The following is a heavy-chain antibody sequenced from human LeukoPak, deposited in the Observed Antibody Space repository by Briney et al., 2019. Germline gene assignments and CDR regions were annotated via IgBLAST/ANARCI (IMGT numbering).Heavy chain of an antibody. CDR3: ARAPQGVAAANYFDY. D-gene: IGHD2-15*01. Sequence: SETLSLTCTVSGGSISSYYWSWIRQPAGKGLEWVGRIYTSGSTTYNPSLKSRVTMSVDTSKNQFSLKLSSVTAAETAVYYCARAPQGVAAANYFDYWGQGTLVTVSS. V-gene: IGHV4-4*07. CDR2: IYTSGST. J-gene: IGHJ4*02. CDR1: GGSISSYY.